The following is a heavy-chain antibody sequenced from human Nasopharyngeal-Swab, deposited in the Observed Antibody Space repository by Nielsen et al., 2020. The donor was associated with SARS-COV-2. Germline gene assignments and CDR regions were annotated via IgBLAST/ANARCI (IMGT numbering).Heavy chain of an antibody. CDR1: GYTFTSYY. CDR2: INPNSGGT. CDR3: AREMYYDSSGYYYVRGGDFDY. D-gene: IGHD3-22*01. V-gene: IGHV1-2*06. Sequence: ASVKVSCKASGYTFTSYYMHWVRQAPGQGLEWMGRINPNSGGTNYAQKFQGRVTMTRDTSISTAYMELSRLRSDDTAVYYCAREMYYDSSGYYYVRGGDFDYWGQGTLVTVSS. J-gene: IGHJ4*02.